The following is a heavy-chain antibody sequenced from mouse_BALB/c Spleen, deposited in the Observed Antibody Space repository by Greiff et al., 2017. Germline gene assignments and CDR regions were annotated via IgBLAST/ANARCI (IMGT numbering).Heavy chain of an antibody. J-gene: IGHJ1*01. D-gene: IGHD2-10*02. CDR1: GFTFSNYW. V-gene: IGHV6-6*02. CDR3: TRPQYGNFNSYWYFDV. Sequence: EVKLVESGGGLVQPGGSMKLSCVASGFTFSNYWMNWVRQSPEKGLEWVAEIRLKSNNYATHYAESVKGRFTISRDDSKSSVYLQMNNLRAEDTGIYYCTRPQYGNFNSYWYFDVWGAGTTVTVSS. CDR2: IRLKSNNYAT.